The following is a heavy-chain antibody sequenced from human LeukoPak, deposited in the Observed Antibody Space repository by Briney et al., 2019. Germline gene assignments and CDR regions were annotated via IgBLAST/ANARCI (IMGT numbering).Heavy chain of an antibody. CDR1: GFTFSSYG. D-gene: IGHD5-12*01. J-gene: IGHJ4*02. CDR3: AKDPPRVAFSLPEY. CDR2: ISYDGSNK. V-gene: IGHV3-30*18. Sequence: PGGSLRLSCAASGFTFSSYGMHWVRQAPGKGLEWVAVISYDGSNKYYADSVKGRFTISRDNSKNTLYLQMNSLRAEDTAVYYCAKDPPRVAFSLPEYWGQGTLVTVSS.